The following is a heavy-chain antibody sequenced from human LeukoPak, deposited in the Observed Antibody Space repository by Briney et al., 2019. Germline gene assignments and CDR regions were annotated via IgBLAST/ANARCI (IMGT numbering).Heavy chain of an antibody. Sequence: SETLSLTCTVSGDSISSYYWSWIRQPPGKGLEWIGYTYYHGGTNYNPSLKGRVTISIDTSKNQFSLKLSSVTAADTAVYFCAREDDSSGYPTTLFDSWGQGTLVTVSS. V-gene: IGHV4-59*12. CDR1: GDSISSYY. J-gene: IGHJ4*02. D-gene: IGHD3-22*01. CDR2: TYYHGGT. CDR3: AREDDSSGYPTTLFDS.